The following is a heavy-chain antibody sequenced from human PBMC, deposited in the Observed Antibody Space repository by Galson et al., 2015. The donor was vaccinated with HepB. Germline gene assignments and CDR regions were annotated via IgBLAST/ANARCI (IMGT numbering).Heavy chain of an antibody. CDR2: INYSGSA. Sequence: ETLSLTCAVYGGSFSDYYWSWIRQPPGKGLEWIGEINYSGSANYNPSLKSRVPISVDTSNDQFSLKLRSVTAADTAVYYCARYGGDYYDTSGYPAYDAFDFWGQGTMVTVSS. J-gene: IGHJ3*01. CDR3: ARYGGDYYDTSGYPAYDAFDF. D-gene: IGHD3-22*01. CDR1: GGSFSDYY. V-gene: IGHV4-34*01.